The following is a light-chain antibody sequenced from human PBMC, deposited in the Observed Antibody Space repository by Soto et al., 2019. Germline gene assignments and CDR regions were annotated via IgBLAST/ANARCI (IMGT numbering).Light chain of an antibody. CDR2: AAS. CDR1: QNIFSY. V-gene: IGKV1-39*01. J-gene: IGKJ2*02. CDR3: QQTYTMPCT. Sequence: DIQMTQSPSSLSASVGDRVTITCRASQNIFSYLSWYQLKPGKAPKLLIYAASSLQSGVPSRFSGSGSGTDFALTISSLQPEDFASYYCQQTYTMPCTFGQGTKLEIK.